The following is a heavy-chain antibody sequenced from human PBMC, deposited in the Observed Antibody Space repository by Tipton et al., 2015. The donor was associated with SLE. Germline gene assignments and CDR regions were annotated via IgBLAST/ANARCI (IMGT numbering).Heavy chain of an antibody. V-gene: IGHV4-39*07. CDR1: GDSITSSGLY. Sequence: TLSLTCTVSGDSITSSGLYWGWIRQPPGKGLEWIGIIYHSGTTYYNKDLKSRVTISVDTSKNQFSLRLKSVTAADTALYYCAKEGSAMGFASWGQGPLVTSAS. D-gene: IGHD3-10*01. CDR3: AKEGSAMGFAS. CDR2: IYHSGTT. J-gene: IGHJ4*02.